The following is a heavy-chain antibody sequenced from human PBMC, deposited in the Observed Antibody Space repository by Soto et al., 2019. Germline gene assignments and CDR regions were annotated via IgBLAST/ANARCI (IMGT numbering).Heavy chain of an antibody. V-gene: IGHV1-46*01. J-gene: IGHJ6*04. D-gene: IGHD2-2*01. Sequence: ASVKVSCKVSGYTFTSYYMHWVRQAPGQGLEWMGIINPSGGSTSYAQKFQGRVTMTRDTSTSTVYMELSSLRSEDTAVYYCARVPHIVVVPAASTYGMDVWGKGTTVTVSS. CDR2: INPSGGST. CDR1: GYTFTSYY. CDR3: ARVPHIVVVPAASTYGMDV.